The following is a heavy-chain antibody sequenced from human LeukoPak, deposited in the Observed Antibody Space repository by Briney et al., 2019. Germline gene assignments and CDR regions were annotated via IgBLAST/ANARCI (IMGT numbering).Heavy chain of an antibody. J-gene: IGHJ6*03. Sequence: GASVKVSCKASGYTFTSYGISWVRQAPGQGLGWMGWISAYNGNTNYAQKLQGRVTMTTDTSTSTAYMELRSLRSDDTAVYYCARGSGWYGENYYYYYMDVWGKGTTVTVSS. V-gene: IGHV1-18*01. D-gene: IGHD6-19*01. CDR2: ISAYNGNT. CDR3: ARGSGWYGENYYYYYMDV. CDR1: GYTFTSYG.